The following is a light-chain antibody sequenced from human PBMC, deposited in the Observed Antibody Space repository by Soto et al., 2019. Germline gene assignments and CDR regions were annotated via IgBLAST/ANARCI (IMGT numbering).Light chain of an antibody. CDR3: QQYNSYPWT. CDR1: QSISSW. V-gene: IGKV1-5*01. CDR2: DAS. J-gene: IGKJ1*01. Sequence: TQSPGTLSASVGDRVTITCRASQSISSWLAWYQQTPGKAPKLLIYDASRLESGVPSRFSGSGSGTEFTLTISSLQPDDFATYYCQQYNSYPWTFGQGTKVDIK.